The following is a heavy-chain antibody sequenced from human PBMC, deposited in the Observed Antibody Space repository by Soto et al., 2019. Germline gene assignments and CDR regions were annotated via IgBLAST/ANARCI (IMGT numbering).Heavy chain of an antibody. D-gene: IGHD5-12*01. Sequence: PSGTPALSCTFSEDTVNNGDYVWSWIRQSPGKGLEWLGYIYFTGSTYYSPSLKSRLHISMDKSKNHFSLEMTSVTVADTAVYFCARGAVVDVVAGFKRELDPWGPGLLVTVSS. J-gene: IGHJ5*02. CDR2: IYFTGST. CDR1: EDTVNNGDYV. V-gene: IGHV4-30-4*01. CDR3: ARGAVVDVVAGFKRELDP.